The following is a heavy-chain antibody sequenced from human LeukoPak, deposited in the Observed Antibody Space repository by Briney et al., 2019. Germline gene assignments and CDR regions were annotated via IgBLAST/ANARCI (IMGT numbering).Heavy chain of an antibody. CDR2: ISYDGSNK. CDR3: AKDRLGAPFDY. Sequence: GGSLRLSCAASGFTFSSYGMHWVRQAPGKGLEWVAVISYDGSNKYYGDTVKGRFTISRNNSKDTLYLQMNSLRAEDTAIYYCAKDRLGAPFDYWGQGTLVTVSS. J-gene: IGHJ4*02. CDR1: GFTFSSYG. D-gene: IGHD1-26*01. V-gene: IGHV3-30*18.